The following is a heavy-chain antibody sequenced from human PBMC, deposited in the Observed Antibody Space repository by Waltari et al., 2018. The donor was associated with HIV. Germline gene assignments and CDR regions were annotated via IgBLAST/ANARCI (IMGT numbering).Heavy chain of an antibody. CDR3: ARGATILSY. Sequence: QVLLEQSGPEVKKPGASVKVSCQASGYTFTSSGISWVRQAPGQGREWMGWRSPNNGHTNFAQKFQGRVTMTTDTSTNTAYMELRSLRSDDSAVYYCARGATILSYWGQGTLVTVSS. V-gene: IGHV1-18*01. J-gene: IGHJ4*02. CDR1: GYTFTSSG. D-gene: IGHD3-3*02. CDR2: RSPNNGHT.